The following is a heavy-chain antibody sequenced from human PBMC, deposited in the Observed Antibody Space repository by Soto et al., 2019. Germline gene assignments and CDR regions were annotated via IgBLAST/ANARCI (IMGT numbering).Heavy chain of an antibody. Sequence: GGPLRLSCEASGLTFGSYGMHWVRQAPGKGLEWVAVISYDGSNKYYADSVKGRFTISRDNSKNTLYLQMNSLRAEDTAVYYCAKGSRALRYFDWSTSLYGMDVWGQGTTVTVSS. CDR3: AKGSRALRYFDWSTSLYGMDV. V-gene: IGHV3-30*18. D-gene: IGHD3-9*01. CDR2: ISYDGSNK. CDR1: GLTFGSYG. J-gene: IGHJ6*02.